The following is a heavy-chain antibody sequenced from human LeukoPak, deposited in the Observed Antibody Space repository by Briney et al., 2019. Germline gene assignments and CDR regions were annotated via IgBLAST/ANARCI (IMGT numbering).Heavy chain of an antibody. V-gene: IGHV3-30*02. CDR2: IRYGGSNK. CDR1: GFTSSSYG. D-gene: IGHD3-10*01. J-gene: IGHJ5*02. Sequence: GGSLRLSCAASGFTSSSYGMHWVRQAPGKGLEWVAFIRYGGSNKYYADSVKGRFTISRDNSKNTLYLQMNSLRAEDTAVYYCAKGDVLLWFGELLSWGQGTLVTVSS. CDR3: AKGDVLLWFGELLS.